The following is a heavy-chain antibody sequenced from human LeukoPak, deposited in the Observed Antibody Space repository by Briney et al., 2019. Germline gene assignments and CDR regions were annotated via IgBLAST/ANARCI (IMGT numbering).Heavy chain of an antibody. CDR2: INHSGST. CDR1: GGSFSGYY. CDR3: ASGGKRYFDWLFQAFDY. V-gene: IGHV4-34*01. J-gene: IGHJ4*02. Sequence: SETLSLTCAVYGGSFSGYYWSWIRQPPGKGLEWIGEINHSGSTNYNPSLKSRVTISVDTSKNQFSLKLSSVTAADTAVYYCASGGKRYFDWLFQAFDYWGQGTLVTVSS. D-gene: IGHD3-9*01.